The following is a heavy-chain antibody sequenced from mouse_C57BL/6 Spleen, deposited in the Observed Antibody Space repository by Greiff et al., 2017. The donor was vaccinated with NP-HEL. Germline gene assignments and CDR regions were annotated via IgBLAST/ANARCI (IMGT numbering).Heavy chain of an antibody. D-gene: IGHD2-5*01. V-gene: IGHV5-6*02. J-gene: IGHJ2*01. CDR1: GFTFSSYG. CDR3: ARHGHDSNFYFDY. CDR2: ISSGGSYT. Sequence: EVMLVESGGDLVKPGGSLKLSCAASGFTFSSYGMSWVRQTPDKRLEWVATISSGGSYTYYPDSVKGRFTISRDHAKNTLYLQMSSLKSEDTAMYYCARHGHDSNFYFDYWGQGTTLTVSS.